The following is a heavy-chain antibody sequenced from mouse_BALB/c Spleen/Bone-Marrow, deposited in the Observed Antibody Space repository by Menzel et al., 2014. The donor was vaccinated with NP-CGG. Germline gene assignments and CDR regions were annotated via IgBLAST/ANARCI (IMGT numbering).Heavy chain of an antibody. CDR1: GFTFSSYG. D-gene: IGHD2-14*01. V-gene: IGHV5-6*02. J-gene: IGHJ4*01. CDR3: ARRRYDGGAMDY. CDR2: ISSGGSYT. Sequence: EVKLQESGGDLVKPGGSLKLSCAASGFTFSSYGMSWVRQTPDKRLERVATISSGGSYTYYPDSVKGRFTISRDIAKNTLYLQLSSLKSEDTAMYSCARRRYDGGAMDYWGQGTSVTVSS.